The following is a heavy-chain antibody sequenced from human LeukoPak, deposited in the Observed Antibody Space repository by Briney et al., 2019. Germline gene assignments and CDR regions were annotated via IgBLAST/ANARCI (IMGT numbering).Heavy chain of an antibody. V-gene: IGHV3-30*02. D-gene: IGHD2-2*01. Sequence: GGSLRLSCAASGFTFGSYGMHWVRQAPGKGLEWVAFIRYDGSNKYYADSVKGRFTISRDNSKNTLYLQMNSLRAEDTAVYYCAKEVRDCSSTSCHAFDIWGQGTMVTVSS. J-gene: IGHJ3*02. CDR2: IRYDGSNK. CDR1: GFTFGSYG. CDR3: AKEVRDCSSTSCHAFDI.